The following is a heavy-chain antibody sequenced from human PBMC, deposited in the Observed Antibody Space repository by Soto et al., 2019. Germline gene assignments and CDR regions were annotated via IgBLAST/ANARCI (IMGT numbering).Heavy chain of an antibody. CDR3: AGDPDSHYDDSHASSYP. CDR1: GVTFSTYT. Sequence: QVQLVQSGAEVKKPGSSVKVSCKASGVTFSTYTITWVRQAPGQGLEWMGRIIPIIGIINYAQKLQGRVTISADKFTGTAYMELTGLRSDDTAVYYCAGDPDSHYDDSHASSYPWGQGTLVTVSS. D-gene: IGHD4-4*01. V-gene: IGHV1-69*08. J-gene: IGHJ5*02. CDR2: IIPIIGII.